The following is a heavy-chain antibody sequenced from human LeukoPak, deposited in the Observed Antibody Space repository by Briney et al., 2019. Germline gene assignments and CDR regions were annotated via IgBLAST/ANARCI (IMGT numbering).Heavy chain of an antibody. CDR2: IWYGGDIT. J-gene: IGHJ4*02. D-gene: IGHD3-22*01. Sequence: GGSLRLSCAASGFTFRDYAMHWVRQAPGKGLEWVAVIWYGGDITDYSDSLKGRFTVSRDNAKNSLYLQMNSLRAEDTAVYYCARDHRGGTYYYDSSGYYDYWGQGTLVTVSS. CDR3: ARDHRGGTYYYDSSGYYDY. V-gene: IGHV3-33*08. CDR1: GFTFRDYA.